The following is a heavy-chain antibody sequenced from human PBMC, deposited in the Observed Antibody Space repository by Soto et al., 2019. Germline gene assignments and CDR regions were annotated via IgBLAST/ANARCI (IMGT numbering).Heavy chain of an antibody. CDR1: GGSISSYY. CDR2: IYYSGST. D-gene: IGHD2-21*02. V-gene: IGHV4-59*12. Sequence: SETLSLTCTVSGGSISSYYWSWIRQPPGKGLEWIGYIYYSGSTNYNPSLKSRVTISVDTSKNQFSLKLSSVTAADTAVYYCASLAGGDMNFDYWGQGTLVTVSS. J-gene: IGHJ4*02. CDR3: ASLAGGDMNFDY.